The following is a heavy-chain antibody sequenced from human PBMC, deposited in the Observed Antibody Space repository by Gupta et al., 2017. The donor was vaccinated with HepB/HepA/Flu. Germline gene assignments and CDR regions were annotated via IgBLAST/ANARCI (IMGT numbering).Heavy chain of an antibody. V-gene: IGHV4-34*01. CDR3: ARYQYWGRWFDP. J-gene: IGHJ5*02. CDR2: INHSGST. CDR1: GGSFSGYY. Sequence: QVQLQQWGAGLLKPSETLSLTCAVYGGSFSGYYWSWIRQPPGKGREWIGEINHSGSTNYNPSLKSRVTISVDTSKNQFSLKLSSVTAADTAVYYCARYQYWGRWFDPWGQGTLVTVSS. D-gene: IGHD2-8*02.